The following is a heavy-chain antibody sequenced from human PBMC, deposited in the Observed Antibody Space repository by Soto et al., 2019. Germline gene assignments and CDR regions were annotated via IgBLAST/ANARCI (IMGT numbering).Heavy chain of an antibody. CDR1: GFSLSDAKVS. V-gene: IGHV2-26*01. J-gene: IGHJ2*01. Sequence: QVTLKESGPVRVKATETLTLTCTVSGFSLSDAKVSVSWIRQPPGKALEWLAHIFSNDAKSYSASLKTRLTISKDTSKGQVVLTMTNMDPVDTATYYCARTSAVAGTYVYWYFDLWGRGTLVTVSS. D-gene: IGHD6-19*01. CDR2: IFSNDAK. CDR3: ARTSAVAGTYVYWYFDL.